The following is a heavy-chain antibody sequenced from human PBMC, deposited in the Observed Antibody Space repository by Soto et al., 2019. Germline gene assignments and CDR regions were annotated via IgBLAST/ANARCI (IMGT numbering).Heavy chain of an antibody. D-gene: IGHD3-10*01. CDR2: ISYDGSNN. CDR3: AKDWGGLDADYYYGMDV. CDR1: GFTFSNYG. J-gene: IGHJ6*02. Sequence: LRLSCAASGFTFSNYGMHWVRQAPGKGLEWVALISYDGSNNYHADSVKGRFSISRDNSKSTLYLQMNSLRGEDTAVYYCAKDWGGLDADYYYGMDVWGQGTTVTVSS. V-gene: IGHV3-30*18.